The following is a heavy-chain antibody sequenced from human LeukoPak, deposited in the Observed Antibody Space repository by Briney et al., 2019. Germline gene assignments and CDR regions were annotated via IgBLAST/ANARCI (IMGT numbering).Heavy chain of an antibody. J-gene: IGHJ3*02. V-gene: IGHV3-9*01. CDR1: GFTFDDYA. CDR3: AKSGWRFGELLSTAFDM. D-gene: IGHD3-10*01. Sequence: GGSLRLSCAASGFTFDDYAMHWVRQAPGKGLEWVSGISYNSGNIGYADSVKGRFTISRDNAKTSLYLQMDSLRPEDTALYYCAKSGWRFGELLSTAFDMWGQGTMVTVSS. CDR2: ISYNSGNI.